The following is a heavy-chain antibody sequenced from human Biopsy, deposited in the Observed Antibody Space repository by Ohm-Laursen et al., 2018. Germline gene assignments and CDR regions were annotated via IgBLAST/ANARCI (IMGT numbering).Heavy chain of an antibody. V-gene: IGHV3-21*01. CDR3: ARDSRRTAREGGMDV. Sequence: SLRLSCTASGFTFSDYSMNWVRQAPGKGLEWVSSISSSTSYIYYADSVKGRFTVSRDNAKNLLYLQLNSLRAEDTAVYYCARDSRRTAREGGMDVWGQGTTVTVSS. CDR1: GFTFSDYS. J-gene: IGHJ6*02. CDR2: ISSSTSYI. D-gene: IGHD6-6*01.